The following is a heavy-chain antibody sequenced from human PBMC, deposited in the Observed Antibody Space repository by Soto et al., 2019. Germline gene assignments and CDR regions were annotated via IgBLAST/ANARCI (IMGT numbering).Heavy chain of an antibody. D-gene: IGHD6-19*01. CDR1: GYSFTSYW. Sequence: SLKISCKGSGYSFTSYWSAWVRQMAGKGLEWMGIIYPGDSDTRYSPSFQGQVTFSADKSISTAYLQWSSLKASDTAMYYCARHPGRPGIAVAGTPQSDYYYGMDVWGQGTTVTVSS. V-gene: IGHV5-51*01. CDR2: IYPGDSDT. J-gene: IGHJ6*02. CDR3: ARHPGRPGIAVAGTPQSDYYYGMDV.